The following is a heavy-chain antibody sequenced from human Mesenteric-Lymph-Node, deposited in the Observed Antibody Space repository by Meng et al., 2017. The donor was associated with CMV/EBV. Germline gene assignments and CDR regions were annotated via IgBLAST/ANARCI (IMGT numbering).Heavy chain of an antibody. Sequence: KVSCKGSGYMFTNYWIGWVRQMPGQGLEWMGFTYPDDSDTTYSPSFQGQVTISADKSISTAYLQWSSLKASDTAIYYCARSRRNGYFDAFDIWGQGTRVTVSS. CDR1: GYMFTNYW. CDR3: ARSRRNGYFDAFDI. D-gene: IGHD5-18*01. J-gene: IGHJ3*02. V-gene: IGHV5-51*01. CDR2: TYPDDSDT.